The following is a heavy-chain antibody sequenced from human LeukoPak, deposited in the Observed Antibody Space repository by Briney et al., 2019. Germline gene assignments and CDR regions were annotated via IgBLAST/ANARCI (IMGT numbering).Heavy chain of an antibody. Sequence: QPGGSLRLSCAASGFTFSNYAMSWVRQAPGKGLEWVSAISGSGGSAYYADSVKGRFTISRDNSKNTLYLQMNSLRAEDTAVYYCARRHNYYDSSGLDYWGQGTLVTVSS. V-gene: IGHV3-23*01. CDR1: GFTFSNYA. J-gene: IGHJ4*02. CDR3: ARRHNYYDSSGLDY. CDR2: ISGSGGSA. D-gene: IGHD3-22*01.